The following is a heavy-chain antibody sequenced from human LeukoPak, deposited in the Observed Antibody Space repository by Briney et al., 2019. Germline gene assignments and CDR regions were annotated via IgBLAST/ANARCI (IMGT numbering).Heavy chain of an antibody. V-gene: IGHV3-23*01. CDR3: AKDGVDYDFWSGYFHVDY. CDR1: GFTFNNFP. CDR2: ISGSGTIT. J-gene: IGHJ4*02. D-gene: IGHD3-3*01. Sequence: GGSLRLSCAASGFTFNNFPMAWVRQAPGKGLEWVSAISGSGTITYYADSVKGRFTISRDNSKNTLYVQRNSLRAEDTAVYYCAKDGVDYDFWSGYFHVDYWGQGILVSVSS.